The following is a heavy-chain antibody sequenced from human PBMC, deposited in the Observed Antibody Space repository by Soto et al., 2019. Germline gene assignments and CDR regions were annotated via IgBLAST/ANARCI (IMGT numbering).Heavy chain of an antibody. CDR1: GYTFTNFG. CDR2: VTTDKGKT. CDR3: ATRSPAFDY. Sequence: QVQLVQSGPEVKKPGASVKVSCKTSGYTFTNFGISWVRQAPGQGLEWMGWVTTDKGKTTYARKFQGRVTMTTDTSTSTAYMELRSLRSDDTAVYYCATRSPAFDYWGQGTLVTVSS. J-gene: IGHJ4*02. V-gene: IGHV1-18*01.